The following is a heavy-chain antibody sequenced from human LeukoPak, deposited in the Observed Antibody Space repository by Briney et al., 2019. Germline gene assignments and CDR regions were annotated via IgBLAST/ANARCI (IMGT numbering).Heavy chain of an antibody. CDR3: AKAPVTTCRGAFCYPFDY. V-gene: IGHV3-53*01. CDR2: VRDTGNT. J-gene: IGHJ4*02. D-gene: IGHD2-15*01. CDR1: GFTFSNAW. Sequence: GRSLRLSCAAAGFTFSNAWMSWVRQAPGKVLEWVSAVRDTGNTYHEDSVKGRFTISRDSSKNTLFLQMNRLRPEDAAVYYCAKAPVTTCRGAFCYPFDYWGLGTLVTVSS.